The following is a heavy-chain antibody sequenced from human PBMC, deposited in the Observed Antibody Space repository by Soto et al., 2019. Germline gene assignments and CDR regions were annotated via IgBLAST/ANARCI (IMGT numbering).Heavy chain of an antibody. CDR2: ISYDGSNK. D-gene: IGHD6-6*01. CDR1: GFTFSSYG. J-gene: IGHJ4*02. V-gene: IGHV3-30*18. Sequence: PGGSLRLSCAASGFTFSSYGMHWVRQAPGKGLEWVAVISYDGSNKYYADSVKGRFTISRDNSKNTLYLQMNSLRAEDTAVYYCAKDQVGRAARPFDYWGQGTLVTVSS. CDR3: AKDQVGRAARPFDY.